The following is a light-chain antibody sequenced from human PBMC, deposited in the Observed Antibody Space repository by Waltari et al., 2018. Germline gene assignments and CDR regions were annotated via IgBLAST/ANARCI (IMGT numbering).Light chain of an antibody. CDR3: HKYTSAPF. CDR1: QRVSSNY. J-gene: IGKJ4*01. Sequence: EIVLTQSPGTLSLSPGETATLSCRANQRVSSNYFAWYQKKAGQSPRLLIYGASNRASGVPDRFSGRVSGAEFTLTISRLDPEDFAVYYCHKYTSAPFFGGGTKVEI. V-gene: IGKV3-20*01. CDR2: GAS.